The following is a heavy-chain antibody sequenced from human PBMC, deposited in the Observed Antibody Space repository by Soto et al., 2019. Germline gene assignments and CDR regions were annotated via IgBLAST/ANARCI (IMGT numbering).Heavy chain of an antibody. CDR2: ISGYGGST. V-gene: IGHV3-23*01. Sequence: EVQLLESGGGLVQPGGSLRLSCAASGFIFGNYAMSWVRQAPGKGLEWVSTISGYGGSTYYADSVKGRFTISRDNSKNTLFLQMKSLRAEDTAIYYCANEPEAVAGSPYFDYWGQGTLVTVSS. J-gene: IGHJ4*02. CDR3: ANEPEAVAGSPYFDY. CDR1: GFIFGNYA. D-gene: IGHD6-19*01.